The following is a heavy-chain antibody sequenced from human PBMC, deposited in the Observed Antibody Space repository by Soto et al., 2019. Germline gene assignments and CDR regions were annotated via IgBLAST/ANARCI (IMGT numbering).Heavy chain of an antibody. J-gene: IGHJ6*03. CDR1: GGSISSSSYY. D-gene: IGHD3-3*01. CDR3: ARARITIFGVGDYYYDMDV. CDR2: IYYSGST. Sequence: SETLSLTCTVSGGSISSSSYYWGWIRQPPGKGLEWIGSIYYSGSTYYNPSLKSRVTISVDTSKNQFSLKLSSVTAADTAVYYCARARITIFGVGDYYYDMDVWGKGTTVTSP. V-gene: IGHV4-39*07.